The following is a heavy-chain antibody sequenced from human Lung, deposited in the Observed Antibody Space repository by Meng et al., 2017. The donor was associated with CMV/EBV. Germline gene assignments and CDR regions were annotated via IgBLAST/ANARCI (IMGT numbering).Heavy chain of an antibody. CDR2: INAYNGDT. V-gene: IGHV1-18*01. Sequence: QAHLVQSGGEMKKPGASVKVSCKASGYTFTNYGITWVRQAPGQGLEWMGWINAYNGDTNCAQTLQGRVTMTTDTSTSTAYMELRSLRSDDTAVYYCARVEVGITSGDYWGQGTLVTVSS. J-gene: IGHJ4*02. CDR3: ARVEVGITSGDY. D-gene: IGHD1-26*01. CDR1: GYTFTNYG.